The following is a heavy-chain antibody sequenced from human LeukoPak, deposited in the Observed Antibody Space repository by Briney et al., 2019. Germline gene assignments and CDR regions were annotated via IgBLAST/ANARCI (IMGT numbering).Heavy chain of an antibody. CDR1: GYSFTSFW. D-gene: IGHD3-22*01. CDR2: IYPGDSDT. J-gene: IGHJ4*02. CDR3: ARRHYYDNSGYTSLNY. Sequence: GESLQISCKGSGYSFTSFWIGWVRQLPGQGLEWMGIIYPGDSDTRYSPSFQGQVTISADKSISTAYLQWSSLKASDTAMYYCARRHYYDNSGYTSLNYWGQGTLVTVSS. V-gene: IGHV5-51*01.